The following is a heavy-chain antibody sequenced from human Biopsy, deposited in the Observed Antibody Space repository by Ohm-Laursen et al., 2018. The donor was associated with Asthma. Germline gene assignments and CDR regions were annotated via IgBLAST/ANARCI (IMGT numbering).Heavy chain of an antibody. V-gene: IGHV4-31*03. D-gene: IGHD3-22*01. CDR1: YGSTTSGGYY. CDR2: IYYSGST. Sequence: TLSLTYTVSYGSTTSGGYYWTWIRQHPGKGLEWIGFIYYSGSTYYNPSLKSRVSISIDTSKNQFSLKLSSVTAADTAVYYCARAQDYYDSRGYYRSFDYWGQGTLVTVSS. J-gene: IGHJ4*02. CDR3: ARAQDYYDSRGYYRSFDY.